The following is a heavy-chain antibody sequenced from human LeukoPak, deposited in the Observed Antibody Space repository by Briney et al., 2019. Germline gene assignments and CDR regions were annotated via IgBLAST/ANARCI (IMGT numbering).Heavy chain of an antibody. D-gene: IGHD1/OR15-1a*01. V-gene: IGHV3-23*01. CDR1: GFTFSIYE. CDR2: ISASGGIT. Sequence: GGSLRLSCAASGFTFSIYEMNWVRQAPGKGLEWVSTISASGGITYYADSVKGRFIISRDNSKNTVDLQMNSLRAEDTAVYFCAKRLTDSNWDTFDIWGQGTMVTVSS. CDR3: AKRLTDSNWDTFDI. J-gene: IGHJ3*02.